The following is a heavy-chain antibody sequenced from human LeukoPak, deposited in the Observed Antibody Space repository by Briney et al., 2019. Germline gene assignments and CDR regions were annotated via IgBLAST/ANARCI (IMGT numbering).Heavy chain of an antibody. CDR1: GFSFSTYA. J-gene: IGHJ6*03. CDR3: AKDLSGRSYSYYYMDV. Sequence: GGSLRLSCAASGFSFSTYAMSWVRQAPGKGLEWVSTIAGGGTYYADSVRGRFTISRDNSKNTLFLQMNSLRAEDTAVYSCAKDLSGRSYSYYYMDVWGRGTTVTVSS. V-gene: IGHV3-23*01. CDR2: IAGGGT. D-gene: IGHD1-26*01.